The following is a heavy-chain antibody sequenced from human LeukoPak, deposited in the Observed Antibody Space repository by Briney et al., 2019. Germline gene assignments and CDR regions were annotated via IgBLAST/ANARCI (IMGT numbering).Heavy chain of an antibody. CDR3: ARDTYYYDSSGYPLDY. Sequence: GGPLRLSCAASGFTFSSYWMSWVRQAPGKGLEWVANIKQDGSEKYYVDSVKGRFTISRDNAKNSLYLQMNSLRAEDTAVYYCARDTYYYDSSGYPLDYWGQGTLVTVSS. J-gene: IGHJ4*02. V-gene: IGHV3-7*01. D-gene: IGHD3-22*01. CDR1: GFTFSSYW. CDR2: IKQDGSEK.